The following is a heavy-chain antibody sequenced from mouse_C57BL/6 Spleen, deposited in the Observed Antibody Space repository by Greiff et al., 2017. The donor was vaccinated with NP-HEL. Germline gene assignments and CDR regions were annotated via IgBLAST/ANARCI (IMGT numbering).Heavy chain of an antibody. CDR2: IRNKANGYTT. Sequence: EVKLMESGGGLVQPGGFLIPPCPASGFTFPVSSMTWFRQPPGRALEWWGFIRNKANGYTTEYSASVKGRFTISRDNSQSILYLQMNALRAEDSATYYCASHIYYGFDYWGQGTTLTVSS. CDR3: ASHIYYGFDY. V-gene: IGHV7-3*01. CDR1: GFTFPVSS. J-gene: IGHJ2*01. D-gene: IGHD2-1*01.